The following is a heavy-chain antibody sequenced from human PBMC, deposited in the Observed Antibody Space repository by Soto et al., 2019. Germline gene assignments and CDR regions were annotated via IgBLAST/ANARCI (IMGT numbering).Heavy chain of an antibody. V-gene: IGHV3-33*01. J-gene: IGHJ4*02. Sequence: VAVIWYDGSNKYYADSVKGRFTISRDNSKNTLYLQMNSLRAEDTAVYYCARDGTAAGTLDYWGQGTLVTVSS. CDR3: ARDGTAAGTLDY. CDR2: IWYDGSNK. D-gene: IGHD6-13*01.